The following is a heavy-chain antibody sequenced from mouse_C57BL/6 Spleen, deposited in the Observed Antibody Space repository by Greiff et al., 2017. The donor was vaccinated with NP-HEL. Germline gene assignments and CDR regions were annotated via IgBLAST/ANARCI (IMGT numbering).Heavy chain of an antibody. D-gene: IGHD4-1*01. J-gene: IGHJ2*01. CDR1: GYSFTGYY. CDR3: AREGTDYFDY. V-gene: IGHV1-42*01. CDR2: INPSTGGT. Sequence: EVQLQQSGPELVKPGASVKISCKASGYSFTGYYMNWVKQSPEKSLEWIGEINPSTGGTTYNQKFKAKATLTVDKSSSTAYMQLKSLTSEDSAVYYCAREGTDYFDYWGQGTTLTVAS.